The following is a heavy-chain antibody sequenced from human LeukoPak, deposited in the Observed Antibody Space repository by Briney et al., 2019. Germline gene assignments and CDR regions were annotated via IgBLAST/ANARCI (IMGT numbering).Heavy chain of an antibody. J-gene: IGHJ4*02. Sequence: GGSLRLSCAASGFTFSSYGMHWVRQAPGKGLEWVAVISYDGSNKYYADSVKGRFTISRDNSKNTLYLQMNSLRAEDTAVYYCAKDYGDYSVGVDYWGQGTLVTVSS. CDR3: AKDYGDYSVGVDY. V-gene: IGHV3-30*18. CDR2: ISYDGSNK. D-gene: IGHD4-17*01. CDR1: GFTFSSYG.